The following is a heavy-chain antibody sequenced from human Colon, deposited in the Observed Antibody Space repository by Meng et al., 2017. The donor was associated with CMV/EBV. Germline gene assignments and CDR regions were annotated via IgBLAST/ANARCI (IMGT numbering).Heavy chain of an antibody. CDR2: ISGSGGST. D-gene: IGHD2-15*01. V-gene: IGHV3-23*01. Sequence: GGSLRLSCAASGFTFSSYAMSWVRQAPGKGLEWVSAISGSGGSTYYADSVKGRFTISRDNSKNTLYLQMNSLRAEDTAVYYCAKLHCSGGSCYLVKQNWFDPWGQGTLVTVSS. J-gene: IGHJ5*02. CDR1: GFTFSSYA. CDR3: AKLHCSGGSCYLVKQNWFDP.